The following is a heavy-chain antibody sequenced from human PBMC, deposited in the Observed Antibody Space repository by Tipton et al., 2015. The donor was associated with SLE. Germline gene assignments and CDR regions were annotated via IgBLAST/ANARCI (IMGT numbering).Heavy chain of an antibody. Sequence: GSLRLSCAASGFSFTDYQMSWIRQAPGRGLEWVSYMSSSGGTIAYADSVKGRFTISRDNARNSLYLQMSSLRVDDTGVYYCSASLLPLYGMDVWGQGTTVTVSS. J-gene: IGHJ6*02. D-gene: IGHD2-15*01. V-gene: IGHV3-11*01. CDR2: MSSSGGTI. CDR1: GFSFTDYQ. CDR3: SASLLPLYGMDV.